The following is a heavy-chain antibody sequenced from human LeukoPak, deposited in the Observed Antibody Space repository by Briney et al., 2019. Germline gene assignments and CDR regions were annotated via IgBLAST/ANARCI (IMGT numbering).Heavy chain of an antibody. J-gene: IGHJ4*02. V-gene: IGHV3-48*01. CDR1: GFTFSSYS. D-gene: IGHD6-19*01. CDR2: ISSSSSTI. CDR3: AKENSVADPFDY. Sequence: PGGSLRLSCAASGFTFSSYSMNWVRQAPGKGLEWVSYISSSSSTIYYADSVKGRFTISRDNSKNTLYLQMNSLRAEDTAVYYCAKENSVADPFDYWGQGTLVTVSS.